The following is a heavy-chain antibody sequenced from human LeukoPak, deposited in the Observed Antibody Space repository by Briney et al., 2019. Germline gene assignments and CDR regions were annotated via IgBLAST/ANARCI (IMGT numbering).Heavy chain of an antibody. CDR3: AKHPTHTMVRGVIRPKGLNFDY. CDR2: ISGSGGST. Sequence: GGSLRLSCAASGFTFSSYAMSWVHQAPGKGLEWVSAISGSGGSTYYADSVKGRFTISRDNSKNTLYLQMNSLRAEDTAVYYCAKHPTHTMVRGVIRPKGLNFDYWGQGTLVTVSS. CDR1: GFTFSSYA. J-gene: IGHJ4*02. D-gene: IGHD3-10*01. V-gene: IGHV3-23*01.